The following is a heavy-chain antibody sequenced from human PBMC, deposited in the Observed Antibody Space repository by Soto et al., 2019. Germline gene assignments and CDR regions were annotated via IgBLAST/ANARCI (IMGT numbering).Heavy chain of an antibody. D-gene: IGHD4-4*01. Sequence: ASVKVSCKASGGTFSSYAISWVRQAPGQGLEWMGGIIPIFGTANYAQKFQGRVTITADESTSTAYMELSSLRSEDTAVYYCASFYSFNSAKYLQHWGQGTMVTVYS. V-gene: IGHV1-69*13. CDR3: ASFYSFNSAKYLQH. J-gene: IGHJ1*01. CDR2: IIPIFGTA. CDR1: GGTFSSYA.